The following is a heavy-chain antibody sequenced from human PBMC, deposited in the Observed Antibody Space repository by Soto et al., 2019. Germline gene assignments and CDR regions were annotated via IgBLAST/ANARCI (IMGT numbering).Heavy chain of an antibody. V-gene: IGHV4-59*01. D-gene: IGHD4-17*01. J-gene: IGHJ4*02. CDR1: GGSISSYY. CDR3: ARRYGASFDY. CDR2: IYYSGST. Sequence: PSETLSLTCTVSGGSISSYYWSWIRQPPGKGLEWIGYIYYSGSTNYNPSLKSRVTISVDTSKNQFSLKLSSVTAADTAVYYCARRYGASFDYWGQRTLVPASS.